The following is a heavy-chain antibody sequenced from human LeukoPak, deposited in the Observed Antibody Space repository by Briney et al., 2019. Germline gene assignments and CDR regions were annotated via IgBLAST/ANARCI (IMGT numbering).Heavy chain of an antibody. D-gene: IGHD3-10*01. J-gene: IGHJ4*02. V-gene: IGHV1-18*01. CDR3: ARDGRWLGELLPCDY. Sequence: ASVKVSCKASGYTFNSYGVSWVRQAPGQGLEWMGSISDYNGNTNYAPKFQGRVTVTTDTSTSTAYMELRSLRSDDTAVYYCARDGRWLGELLPCDYWGQGTLVTVSS. CDR1: GYTFNSYG. CDR2: ISDYNGNT.